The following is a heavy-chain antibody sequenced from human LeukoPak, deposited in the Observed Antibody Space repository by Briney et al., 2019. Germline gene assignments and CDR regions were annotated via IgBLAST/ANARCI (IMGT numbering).Heavy chain of an antibody. V-gene: IGHV4-31*03. CDR1: GGSISSGGYY. CDR2: IYYSGST. J-gene: IGHJ5*02. CDR3: ARQRMATIILRWFDP. Sequence: KASQTLSLTCTVSGGSISSGGYYWSWIRQHPGKGLEWIGYIYYSGSTYYNPSLKSRVTISVDTSKNQFSLKLSSVTAADTAVYYCARQRMATIILRWFDPWGQGTLVTVSS. D-gene: IGHD5-24*01.